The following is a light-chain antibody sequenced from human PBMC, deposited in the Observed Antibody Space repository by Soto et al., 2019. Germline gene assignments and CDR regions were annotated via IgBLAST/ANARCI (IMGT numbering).Light chain of an antibody. CDR3: QQRSNWPIT. CDR2: AAS. J-gene: IGKJ5*01. V-gene: IGKV3D-20*02. CDR1: QSVTSSY. Sequence: EIVLTQSPCTLSLSPGERATLSWRASQSVTSSYLAWYQQKPGQAPRLLIYAASSRATGIPDRFSGSGSGTDFTLTINNLQPEDFAVYYCQQRSNWPITFGQGTRLEN.